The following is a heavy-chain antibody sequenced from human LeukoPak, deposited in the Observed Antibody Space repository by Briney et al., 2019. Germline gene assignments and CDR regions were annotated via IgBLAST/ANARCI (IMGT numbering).Heavy chain of an antibody. CDR3: ARGGSDRSGYYHFDY. J-gene: IGHJ4*02. V-gene: IGHV3-21*01. CDR2: ISSSSSYI. CDR1: GFTFSSYS. Sequence: GGSLRLSCAASGFTFSSYSMNWVRQAPGKGLEWVSSISSSSSYIYYADSVKGRFTISRDNAKNSLYLQMNSLRAEDTAVYYCARGGSDRSGYYHFDYWGQGTLVTVSS. D-gene: IGHD3-22*01.